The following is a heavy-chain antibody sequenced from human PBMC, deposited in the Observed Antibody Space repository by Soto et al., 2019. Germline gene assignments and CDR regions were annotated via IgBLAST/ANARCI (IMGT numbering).Heavy chain of an antibody. J-gene: IGHJ4*02. CDR1: GVTISTYC. V-gene: IGHV4-59*01. Sequence: SETLSLTCAVSGVTISTYCWSWIRQPPGKGLEWIGYNYHSGTTNYNPSLKSRVTISVDTSKNQFSLRLTSVTAADTAIYYCVREAYIGYGHAIDHWGQGILVTVSS. D-gene: IGHD5-12*01. CDR2: NYHSGTT. CDR3: VREAYIGYGHAIDH.